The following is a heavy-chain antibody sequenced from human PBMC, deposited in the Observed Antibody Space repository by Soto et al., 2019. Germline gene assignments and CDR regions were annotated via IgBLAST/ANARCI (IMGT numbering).Heavy chain of an antibody. J-gene: IGHJ5*02. Sequence: PSETLSLTGTVSGDSITSGEFYWGWIRRPPGQGLEWIGTISHNGDTFYNPPRKRRRNISQAGSQKQPSLKPTSETAADAAVYFCARQMRGPIPHFGWLSPVASWGQG. CDR1: GDSITSGEFY. CDR3: ARQMRGPIPHFGWLSPVAS. V-gene: IGHV4-39*01. CDR2: ISHNGDT. D-gene: IGHD3-9*01.